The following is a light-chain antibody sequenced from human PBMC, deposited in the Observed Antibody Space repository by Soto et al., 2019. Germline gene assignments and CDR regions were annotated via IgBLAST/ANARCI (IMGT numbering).Light chain of an antibody. CDR2: EGS. J-gene: IGLJ2*01. Sequence: QPASVSGSPGPSITISCTGTSSDVGSYNLVSWYQQHPGKAPKLMIYEGSMRPSGVSNRFSGSKSGNTASLTISGLQAEDEADYYCCSSAGSSTAVVFGGGTKLTVL. CDR3: CSSAGSSTAVV. V-gene: IGLV2-23*01. CDR1: SSDVGSYNL.